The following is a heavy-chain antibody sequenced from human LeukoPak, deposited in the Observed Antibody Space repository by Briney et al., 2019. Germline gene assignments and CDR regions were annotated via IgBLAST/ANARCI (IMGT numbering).Heavy chain of an antibody. CDR1: GFTFSSYW. V-gene: IGHV3-74*01. J-gene: IGHJ4*02. CDR2: IKTDGSWT. CDR3: VRGVGGSSYLDY. D-gene: IGHD3-16*01. Sequence: GGSLRLSCAASGFTFSSYWMHWVRQVPGKGLVWVSRIKTDGSWTNDADSVKGRFTISRDNAENTLYLQMNSLRVEDTAVYYCVRGVGGSSYLDYWGQGALVTVSS.